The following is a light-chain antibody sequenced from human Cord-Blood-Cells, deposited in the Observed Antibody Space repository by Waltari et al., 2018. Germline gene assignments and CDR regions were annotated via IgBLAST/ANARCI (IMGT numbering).Light chain of an antibody. CDR1: SSDVGGYNY. Sequence: QSALPQPASVSGSPGQSITISCTGPSSDVGGYNYVSWSQQHPGKAPKLMIYDVSNRPSGVSNRFSGSKSGNTASLTISGLQAEDEADYYCSSYTSSSTLDVVFGGGTKLTVL. J-gene: IGLJ2*01. CDR3: SSYTSSSTLDVV. V-gene: IGLV2-14*01. CDR2: DVS.